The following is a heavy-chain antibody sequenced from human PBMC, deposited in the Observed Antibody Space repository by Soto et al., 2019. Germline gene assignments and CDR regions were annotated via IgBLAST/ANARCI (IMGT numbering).Heavy chain of an antibody. CDR2: IYYSGST. CDR3: ASAGSSSWYHYYYGMDV. Sequence: QVQLQESGPGLVKPSETLSLTCTVSGGSISSYYWSWIRQPPGKGLEWIGYIYYSGSTNYNPSLKSRVTISVDTSKNQCSLKLSSVTAADTAVYYCASAGSSSWYHYYYGMDVWGQGTTVTVSS. J-gene: IGHJ6*02. D-gene: IGHD6-13*01. CDR1: GGSISSYY. V-gene: IGHV4-59*01.